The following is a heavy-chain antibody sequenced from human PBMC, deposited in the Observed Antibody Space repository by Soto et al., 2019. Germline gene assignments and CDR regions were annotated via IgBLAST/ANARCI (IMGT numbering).Heavy chain of an antibody. CDR2: IKQDGSEK. CDR3: ARYSSSWAPRYGMDV. Sequence: GGSLRLSCAASGFTFSSYWMSWVRQAPGKGLEWVANIKQDGSEKYYVDSVKGRSTISRDNAKNSLYLQMNSLRAEDTAVYYCARYSSSWAPRYGMDVWGQGTTVTVSS. CDR1: GFTFSSYW. D-gene: IGHD6-13*01. J-gene: IGHJ6*02. V-gene: IGHV3-7*01.